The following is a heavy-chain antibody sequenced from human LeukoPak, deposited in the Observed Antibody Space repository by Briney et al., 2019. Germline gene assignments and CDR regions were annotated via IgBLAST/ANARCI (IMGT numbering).Heavy chain of an antibody. CDR3: ARRMEDWFDP. CDR2: IDPSDSYT. Sequence: GESLKIFCKGSGYSFTSYWISWVRQMPGKGLEWMGRIDPSDSYTNYSPSFQGHVTISADKSISTAYLQWSSLKASDTAMYYCARRMEDWFDPWGQGTLVTVSS. CDR1: GYSFTSYW. D-gene: IGHD1-1*01. J-gene: IGHJ5*02. V-gene: IGHV5-10-1*01.